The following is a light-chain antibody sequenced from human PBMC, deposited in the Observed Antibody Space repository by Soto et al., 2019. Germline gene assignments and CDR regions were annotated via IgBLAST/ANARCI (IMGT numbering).Light chain of an antibody. Sequence: DIQMTQSPSSLSASLGDRVTITCRASQGIGVYLAWFQQKPGNAPKLLIYAASNLHSVVPSLFSGSGSGTNFTLTVSSLQPEDVATYYCQKYNSAPLTFGGGTRVEIK. CDR3: QKYNSAPLT. CDR2: AAS. CDR1: QGIGVY. J-gene: IGKJ4*01. V-gene: IGKV1-27*01.